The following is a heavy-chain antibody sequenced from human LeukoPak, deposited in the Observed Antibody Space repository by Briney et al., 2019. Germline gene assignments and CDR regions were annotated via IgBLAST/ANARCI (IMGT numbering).Heavy chain of an antibody. CDR1: GGSISSYY. D-gene: IGHD3-16*01. Sequence: PSETLSLTCTVSGGSISSYYWSWIRQPPGKGLEWVSAIGGSGVDTYYADAVKGRFTISRDNSKNTLYLQMDSLRAEDTAIYYCAKVINYWYHDLWGRGTLVTVSS. CDR3: AKVINYWYHDL. J-gene: IGHJ2*01. CDR2: IGGSGVDT. V-gene: IGHV3-23*01.